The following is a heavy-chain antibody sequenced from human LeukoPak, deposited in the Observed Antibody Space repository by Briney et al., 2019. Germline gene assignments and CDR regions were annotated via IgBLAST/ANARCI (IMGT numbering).Heavy chain of an antibody. CDR2: IIPILGIA. CDR1: GGTFSSYT. Sequence: GASVKVSCKASGGTFSSYTTSWVRQAPGQGLEWMGRIIPILGIANYAQKFQGRVTITADKSTSTAYMELSSLRSEDTAVYYCATDSSGYYYVGWFDPWGQGTLVTVSS. CDR3: ATDSSGYYYVGWFDP. J-gene: IGHJ5*02. V-gene: IGHV1-69*02. D-gene: IGHD3-22*01.